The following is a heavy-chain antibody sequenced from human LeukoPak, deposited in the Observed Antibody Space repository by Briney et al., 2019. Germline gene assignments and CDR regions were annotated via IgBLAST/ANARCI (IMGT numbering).Heavy chain of an antibody. CDR3: TVDSGGNDY. CDR1: GFTFGDYA. CDR2: IRSKAYGGTT. J-gene: IGHJ4*02. D-gene: IGHD2-15*01. V-gene: IGHV3-49*04. Sequence: GGSLRLSCTASGFTFGDYAMSWVRQAPGKGLEWVGFIRSKAYGGTTEYAASVKGRFTISRDDSKSIAYLQMNSLKTEDTAVYYCTVDSGGNDYWGQGTLVTVSS.